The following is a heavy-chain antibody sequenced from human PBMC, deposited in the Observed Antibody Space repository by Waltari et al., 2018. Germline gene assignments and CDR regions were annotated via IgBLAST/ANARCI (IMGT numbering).Heavy chain of an antibody. CDR3: ARERLGATGSVDI. D-gene: IGHD1-26*01. J-gene: IGHJ3*02. Sequence: QVQLVQSGAEVKKTGASVTVACKASGYTFTGYYLHWVRQAPGQGLEWMGRINPNSGGTNYAQKFQGRVTMTRDTSISTAYMELSRLRSDDTAVYYCARERLGATGSVDIWGQGTMVTVSS. V-gene: IGHV1-2*06. CDR1: GYTFTGYY. CDR2: INPNSGGT.